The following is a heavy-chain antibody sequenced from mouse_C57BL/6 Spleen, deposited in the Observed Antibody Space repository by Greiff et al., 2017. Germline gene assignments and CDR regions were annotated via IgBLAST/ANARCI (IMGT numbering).Heavy chain of an antibody. CDR2: IDPSDSYT. D-gene: IGHD2-4*01. CDR1: GYTFTSYW. J-gene: IGHJ2*01. Sequence: QVQLQQPGAELVMPGASVKLSCKASGYTFTSYWMHWVKQRHGKGLEWIGEIDPSDSYTNYNQKFKGKSTLTVNKSSSTAYMPLSSLTSEDSAFYYCARFSYDYDVYVFDYWGQGTTLTVSS. V-gene: IGHV1-69*01. CDR3: ARFSYDYDVYVFDY.